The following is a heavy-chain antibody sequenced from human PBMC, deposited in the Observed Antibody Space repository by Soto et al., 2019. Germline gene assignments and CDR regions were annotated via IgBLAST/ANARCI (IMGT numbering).Heavy chain of an antibody. CDR3: ARSWCSSTSCYGSDY. CDR1: GFTFSSYA. J-gene: IGHJ4*02. CDR2: ISYDGSNK. D-gene: IGHD2-2*01. V-gene: IGHV3-30-3*01. Sequence: VQLVESGGGVVQPGRSLRLSCAASGFTFSSYAMHWVRQAPGKGLEWVAVISYDGSNKYYADSVKGRFTISRDNSKNTLYLQMNSLRAEDTAVYYCARSWCSSTSCYGSDYWGQGTLVTVSS.